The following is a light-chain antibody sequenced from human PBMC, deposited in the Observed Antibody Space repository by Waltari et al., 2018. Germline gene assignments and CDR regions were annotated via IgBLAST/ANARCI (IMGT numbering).Light chain of an antibody. J-gene: IGKJ4*01. CDR2: DAS. Sequence: EIVLTQSPATLSLSPGERATLSCRASQSVSSNLAWYQQKPGQAPRLLIYDASNRATGIPARFSGNGSGTDFTLTISSLEPEDFALYYCQHRSNWPLTFGGGTKVEIK. CDR3: QHRSNWPLT. CDR1: QSVSSN. V-gene: IGKV3-11*01.